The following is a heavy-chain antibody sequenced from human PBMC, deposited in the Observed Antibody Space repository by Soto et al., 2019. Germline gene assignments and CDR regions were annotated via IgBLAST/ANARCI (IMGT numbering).Heavy chain of an antibody. Sequence: PGGSLRLSCAASGFTCSSYSMNWVRQAPGKGLEWVSSISSSSSYIYYADSVKGRFTISRDNAKNSLYLQMNSLRAEDTAVYYRARLRAVSYDFRSGYFYYYGMDVWGQGTTVTGSS. CDR3: ARLRAVSYDFRSGYFYYYGMDV. V-gene: IGHV3-21*01. CDR1: GFTCSSYS. CDR2: ISSSSSYI. J-gene: IGHJ6*02. D-gene: IGHD3-3*01.